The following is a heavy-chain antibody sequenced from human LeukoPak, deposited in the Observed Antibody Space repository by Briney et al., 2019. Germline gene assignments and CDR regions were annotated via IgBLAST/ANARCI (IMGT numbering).Heavy chain of an antibody. CDR2: INHSGST. D-gene: IGHD3-3*01. CDR1: GGSFSGYY. J-gene: IGHJ5*02. Sequence: SETLSLTCAVYGGSFSGYYWSWIRQPPGKGLEWIGEINHSGSTNYNPSLKSRVTISVDTSKNQFSLKLSSVTAADTAVYYCARDRRITIFGVVISWFDPWGQGTLVTVSS. V-gene: IGHV4-34*01. CDR3: ARDRRITIFGVVISWFDP.